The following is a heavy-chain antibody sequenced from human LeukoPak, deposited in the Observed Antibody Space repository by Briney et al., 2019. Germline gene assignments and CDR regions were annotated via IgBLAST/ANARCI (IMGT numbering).Heavy chain of an antibody. CDR1: GFTFSSYE. J-gene: IGHJ5*02. Sequence: GGSLRLPCAASGFTFSSYEMNWVRQAPGKGLEGVSYISSSGSTIYYADSVKGRFTISRDNAKNSLYLQMNSLRAEDTAVYYCARAGSGRSPDWFDPWGQGTLVTVSS. D-gene: IGHD1-26*01. V-gene: IGHV3-48*03. CDR3: ARAGSGRSPDWFDP. CDR2: ISSSGSTI.